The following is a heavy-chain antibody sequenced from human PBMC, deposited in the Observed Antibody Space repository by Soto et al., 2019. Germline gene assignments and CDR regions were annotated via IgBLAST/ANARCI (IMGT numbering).Heavy chain of an antibody. CDR2: ISPSGGST. J-gene: IGHJ5*02. V-gene: IGHV1-46*01. Sequence: QVQLVQSGAEVKKPGASVKVSCKASGDIFLSYYIHWVRQAPGQGLEWMGLISPSGGSTVYAQKFQDRVIMTRDTSRSTVFMELSSLRSADTAVYYCARTSTSCPYSWFDPWGQGTLVTVSS. CDR3: ARTSTSCPYSWFDP. CDR1: GDIFLSYY.